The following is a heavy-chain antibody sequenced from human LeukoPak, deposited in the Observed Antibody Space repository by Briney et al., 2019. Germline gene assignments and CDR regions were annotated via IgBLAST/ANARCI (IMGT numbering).Heavy chain of an antibody. D-gene: IGHD3-10*01. V-gene: IGHV1-18*01. CDR1: GYTFTSYG. J-gene: IGHJ6*03. CDR2: ISAYNGNT. CDR3: ARGAPITMVRGPYLCYYYMDV. Sequence: GASVKVSCKASGYTFTSYGISWVRQAPGQELEWMGWISAYNGNTNYAQKLQGRVTMTTDTSTSTAYMELRSLRSDDTAVYYCARGAPITMVRGPYLCYYYMDVWGKGTTVTVSS.